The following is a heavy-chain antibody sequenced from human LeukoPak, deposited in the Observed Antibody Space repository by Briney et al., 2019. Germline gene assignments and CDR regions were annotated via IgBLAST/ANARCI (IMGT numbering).Heavy chain of an antibody. CDR1: GGSISSYY. Sequence: SETLSLTCTVSGGSISSYYWSWIRQPPGKGLEWIGYIYYSGSTNYNPSLKSRVTISVDTSTNQFSLKLSSVTAADTAVYYSARELDYYESSGYYDYWAQGPLVTVSS. CDR2: IYYSGST. D-gene: IGHD3-22*01. CDR3: ARELDYYESSGYYDY. J-gene: IGHJ4*02. V-gene: IGHV4-59*01.